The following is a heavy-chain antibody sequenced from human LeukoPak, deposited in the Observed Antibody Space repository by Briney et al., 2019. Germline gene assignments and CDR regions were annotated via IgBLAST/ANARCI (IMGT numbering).Heavy chain of an antibody. CDR1: DGSMSGSSFF. Sequence: SETLSLTCSVSDGSMSGSSFFWGFWVWIRQSPGKGLEWIGSIYNSGSTYYDPSLKSRVTISVDTSNNQFSLNLSSVTVADTAVYFCARDVGRGNWNYDSYMDVWGKGTTVTVSS. J-gene: IGHJ6*03. CDR2: IYNSGST. CDR3: ARDVGRGNWNYDSYMDV. V-gene: IGHV4-39*07. D-gene: IGHD1-20*01.